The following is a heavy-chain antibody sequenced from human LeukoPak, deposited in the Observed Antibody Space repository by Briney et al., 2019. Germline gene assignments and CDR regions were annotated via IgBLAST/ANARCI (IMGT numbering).Heavy chain of an antibody. CDR2: ISYDGSNK. CDR3: AREEVVVVPAAMAHYYYGMDV. V-gene: IGHV3-30*04. CDR1: GFTFSSYA. D-gene: IGHD2-2*01. J-gene: IGHJ6*02. Sequence: PGGSLRLSCAASGFTFSSYAMHWVRQAPGKGLEWVAVISYDGSNKYYADSVKGRFTISRDNSKNTLYLQMNSLRAEDTAVYYCAREEVVVVPAAMAHYYYGMDVWGRGTTVTVSS.